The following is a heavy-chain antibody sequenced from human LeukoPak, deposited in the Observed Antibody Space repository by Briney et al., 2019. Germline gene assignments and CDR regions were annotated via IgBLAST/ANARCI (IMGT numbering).Heavy chain of an antibody. CDR1: GFTFSSYA. Sequence: GGSLRLSCAASGFTFSSYAMSWVRQAPGKGLEWVSDISGSGSSTYYADSVKGRFTISRDNSKNTLYLQMNSLRAEDTAVYSCAKGAYSSSWSYYFDYWGQGTLVTVSS. V-gene: IGHV3-23*01. CDR3: AKGAYSSSWSYYFDY. J-gene: IGHJ4*02. D-gene: IGHD6-13*01. CDR2: ISGSGSST.